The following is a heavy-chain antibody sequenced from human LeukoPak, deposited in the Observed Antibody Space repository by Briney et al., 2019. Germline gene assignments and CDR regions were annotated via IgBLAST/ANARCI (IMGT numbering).Heavy chain of an antibody. Sequence: ASVKVSCKASGYTFTSYDINWVRQATGQGLEWMGWMNPNSGNTGYAQKFQGRVTMTRNTSISTAYMELSSLRSKDTAVYYCARARRAAAGTRYYFDYWGQGTLVTVSS. CDR2: MNPNSGNT. D-gene: IGHD6-13*01. CDR3: ARARRAAAGTRYYFDY. CDR1: GYTFTSYD. V-gene: IGHV1-8*01. J-gene: IGHJ4*02.